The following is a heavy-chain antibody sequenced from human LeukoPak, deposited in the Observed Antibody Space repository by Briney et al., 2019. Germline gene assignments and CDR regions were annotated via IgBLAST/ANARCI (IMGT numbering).Heavy chain of an antibody. CDR3: ARVNRIQLWLRWFDP. J-gene: IGHJ5*02. D-gene: IGHD5-18*01. CDR1: GGSISSYY. CDR2: IYYSGST. V-gene: IGHV4-59*12. Sequence: SETLSLTCTVSGGSISSYYWSWIRQPPGKGLEWIGYIYYSGSTNYNPSLKSRVTISVDTSKNQFSLKLSSVTAADTAVYYCARVNRIQLWLRWFDPWGQGTLVTVSS.